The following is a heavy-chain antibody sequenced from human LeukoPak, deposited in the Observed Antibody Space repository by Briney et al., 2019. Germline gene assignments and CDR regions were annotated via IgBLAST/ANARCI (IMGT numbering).Heavy chain of an antibody. CDR3: AKGCRVVVHGCYDAFDI. V-gene: IGHV3-23*01. D-gene: IGHD2-15*01. Sequence: QPGGSLRLSCAASGFTFSSYAMSWVRQAPGKGLEWVSAISGSGGSTYYADSVKGRFTIFRDNSKNTLYLQMNSLRAEDTAVYYCAKGCRVVVHGCYDAFDIWGQGTMVTVSS. CDR1: GFTFSSYA. CDR2: ISGSGGST. J-gene: IGHJ3*02.